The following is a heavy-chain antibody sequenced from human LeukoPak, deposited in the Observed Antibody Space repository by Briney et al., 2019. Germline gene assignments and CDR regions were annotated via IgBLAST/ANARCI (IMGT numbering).Heavy chain of an antibody. CDR1: GFNLSRNG. CDR2: IRYDGTKK. D-gene: IGHD3-10*01. CDR3: ARDFDDVNGDYYYIPDY. J-gene: IGHJ4*02. V-gene: IGHV3-30*02. Sequence: GGSLRLSCAASGFNLSRNGMHRVRQAPGKGLEWVAFIRYDGTKKFYGDSVRGRFTISRDNSKNTVYLQMNSLRDDDTAVYYCARDFDDVNGDYYYIPDYWGQGILVTVSS.